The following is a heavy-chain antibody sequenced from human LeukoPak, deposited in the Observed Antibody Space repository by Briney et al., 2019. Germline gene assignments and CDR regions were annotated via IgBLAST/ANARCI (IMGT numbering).Heavy chain of an antibody. D-gene: IGHD3-16*01. J-gene: IGHJ4*02. Sequence: SETLSLTCAVYGGSFSGYYWSWLRQPPGKGLEWIGEIDHRGSTNYNPSLKSRVTISVDTTKNQFSLKLSSVTAADTAVYYCARRGGGEEDYWGQGTLVTVSS. CDR1: GGSFSGYY. CDR3: ARRGGGEEDY. CDR2: IDHRGST. V-gene: IGHV4-34*01.